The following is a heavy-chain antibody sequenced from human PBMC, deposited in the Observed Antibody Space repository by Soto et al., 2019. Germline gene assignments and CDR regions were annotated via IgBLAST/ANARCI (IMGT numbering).Heavy chain of an antibody. CDR2: IIPIFGTA. V-gene: IGHV1-69*12. Sequence: QVQLVQAGAEVKKPGSSVKVSCKASGGTFSSYAISWVRQAPGQGLEWMGGIIPIFGTANYAQKFQGRVTITADESTSTAYMELSSLRSEDTAVYYCARVHDYGDYTGQGGDYWGQGTLVTVSS. CDR3: ARVHDYGDYTGQGGDY. J-gene: IGHJ4*02. CDR1: GGTFSSYA. D-gene: IGHD4-17*01.